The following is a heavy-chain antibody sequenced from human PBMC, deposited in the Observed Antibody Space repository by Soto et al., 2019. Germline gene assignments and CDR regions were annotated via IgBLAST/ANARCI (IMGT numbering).Heavy chain of an antibody. CDR3: ARDGSSGYGFEY. CDR1: RYTFTSYY. CDR2: INPSGGST. V-gene: IGHV1-46*01. J-gene: IGHJ4*02. D-gene: IGHD3-22*01. Sequence: GASVKVSCKASRYTFTSYYMHWVQQAPGQGLEWMGIINPSGGSTSYAQKFQGRVTMTRDTSTSTVYMELSSLRSEDTAVYYCARDGSSGYGFEYWGQGTLVTVSS.